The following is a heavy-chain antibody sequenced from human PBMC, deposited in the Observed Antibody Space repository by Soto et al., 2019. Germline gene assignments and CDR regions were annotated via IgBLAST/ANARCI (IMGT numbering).Heavy chain of an antibody. J-gene: IGHJ5*02. CDR1: GGTFSSYA. CDR2: IIPIFGTA. Sequence: SVKVSCKASGGTFSSYAISWVRQAPGQGLEWMGGIIPIFGTANYAQKFQGRVTITADESTSTAYMELSSLRSEDTAVYYCARDRCSGGSCYTIGFDPWGQGTLVTLSS. CDR3: ARDRCSGGSCYTIGFDP. D-gene: IGHD2-15*01. V-gene: IGHV1-69*13.